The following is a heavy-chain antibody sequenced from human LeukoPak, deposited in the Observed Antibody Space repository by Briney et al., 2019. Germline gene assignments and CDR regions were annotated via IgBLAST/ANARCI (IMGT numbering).Heavy chain of an antibody. CDR1: GGSISSGGYS. CDR3: ASYYGDYRGREYNWFDP. CDR2: IYHSGST. J-gene: IGHJ5*02. V-gene: IGHV4-30-2*01. D-gene: IGHD4-17*01. Sequence: SETLSLTCAVSGGSISSGGYSWSWIRQPPGKGLECIGYIYHSGSTYYNPSLKSRVTISVDRSKNQFSLKLSSVTAADTAVYNCASYYGDYRGREYNWFDPWGQGTLVTVSS.